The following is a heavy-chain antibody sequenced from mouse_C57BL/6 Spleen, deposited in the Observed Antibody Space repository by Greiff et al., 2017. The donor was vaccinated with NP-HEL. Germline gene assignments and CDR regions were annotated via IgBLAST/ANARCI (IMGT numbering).Heavy chain of an antibody. CDR1: GFTFSDYG. CDR3: ARRYSNYEGFDY. V-gene: IGHV5-17*01. D-gene: IGHD2-5*01. CDR2: ISSGSSTI. Sequence: EVKVEESGGGLVKPGGSLKLSCAASGFTFSDYGMHWVRQAPEKGLEWVAYISSGSSTIYYADTVKGRFTISRDNAKNTLFLQMTSLRSEDTAMYYCARRYSNYEGFDYWGQGTTLTVSS. J-gene: IGHJ2*01.